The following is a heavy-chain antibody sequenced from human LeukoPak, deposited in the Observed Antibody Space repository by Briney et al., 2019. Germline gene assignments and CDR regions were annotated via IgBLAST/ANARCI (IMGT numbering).Heavy chain of an antibody. V-gene: IGHV3-30*18. J-gene: IGHJ4*02. CDR2: VSYDAVKK. CDR1: GFTFSSYG. Sequence: GRFLRLSCAASGFTFSSYGMHWVRQAPGKGLEWVAIVSYDAVKKYYADSVKGRFTISRDNSKNTLYLQMNSLRPEDTAVYYCAKDQGIMLRGVMDRLPPSYWGQGTLVTVSS. D-gene: IGHD3-10*01. CDR3: AKDQGIMLRGVMDRLPPSY.